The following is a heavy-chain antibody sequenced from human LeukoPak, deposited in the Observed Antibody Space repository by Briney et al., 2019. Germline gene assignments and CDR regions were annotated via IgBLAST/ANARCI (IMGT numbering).Heavy chain of an antibody. CDR3: ARDDRLYCSTTSCYLGTFDY. J-gene: IGHJ4*02. CDR2: ISHDGSNT. Sequence: GRSLRLSCAASGFTFNYYAMHWVRQAPGKGLEWVAVISHDGSNTYYADSVKGRFTISRDNSKDTLYLQVSSLRAEDPAFYYCARDDRLYCSTTSCYLGTFDYWGRGTLVTVSS. CDR1: GFTFNYYA. V-gene: IGHV3-30*04. D-gene: IGHD2-2*01.